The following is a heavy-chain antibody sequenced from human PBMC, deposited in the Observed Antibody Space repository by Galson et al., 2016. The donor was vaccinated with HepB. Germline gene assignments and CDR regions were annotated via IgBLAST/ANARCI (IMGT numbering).Heavy chain of an antibody. CDR1: GFTFSSYT. J-gene: IGHJ4*02. CDR3: ARDGITGTTLSFDY. V-gene: IGHV3-30*04. D-gene: IGHD1-20*01. CDR2: ISSDGSNK. Sequence: SLRHSCAASGFTFSSYTMHWVRQAPGKGLEWVALISSDGSNKYYADSVKGRFTFSRDNSKNTLYLQVNSLRAEDTAVYYCARDGITGTTLSFDYWGQGTLVTVSS.